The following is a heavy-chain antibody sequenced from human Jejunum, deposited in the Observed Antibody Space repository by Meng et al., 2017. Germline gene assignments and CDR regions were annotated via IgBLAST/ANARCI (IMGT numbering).Heavy chain of an antibody. CDR2: IKPNRGVT. Sequence: ASVKVSCKASGYTFTGYYMHWVRQAPGQGLEWMGRIKPNRGVTNFPQKFQGRVILTSDTSTSTAYMDLSGLRLDDTAVYYCARWAVSGAGLDSWGQGTLVTVS. J-gene: IGHJ4*02. CDR1: GYTFTGYY. V-gene: IGHV1-2*06. CDR3: ARWAVSGAGLDS. D-gene: IGHD2/OR15-2a*01.